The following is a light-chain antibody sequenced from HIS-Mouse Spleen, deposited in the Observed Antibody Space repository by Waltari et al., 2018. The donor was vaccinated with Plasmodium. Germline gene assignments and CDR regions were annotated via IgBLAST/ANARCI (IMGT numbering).Light chain of an antibody. Sequence: QLVLTQSPYASASLGASVQLTCTPSIGHSSYAIAWPPQQPEKGPRYLMKLNSDGSHSKGDGIPDRFSGSSSGAERYLTISSLQSEDEADYYCQTWGTGMVFGGGTKLTVL. CDR3: QTWGTGMV. V-gene: IGLV4-69*01. CDR1: IGHSSYA. J-gene: IGLJ3*02. CDR2: LNSDGSH.